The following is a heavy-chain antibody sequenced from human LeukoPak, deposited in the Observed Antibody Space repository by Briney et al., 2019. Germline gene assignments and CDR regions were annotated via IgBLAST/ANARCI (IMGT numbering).Heavy chain of an antibody. J-gene: IGHJ4*02. Sequence: PGGSLRLSCSASGFTFSSYAMHWVRQAPGKGLECVSAITGDGGRTYYADSVKGRFTTSRDNSKNTLYLQMSSLRLEDTAVYYCVKDPFYGGNPLYYFDYWGQGTLVTVSS. CDR1: GFTFSSYA. CDR3: VKDPFYGGNPLYYFDY. V-gene: IGHV3-64D*06. CDR2: ITGDGGRT. D-gene: IGHD4-23*01.